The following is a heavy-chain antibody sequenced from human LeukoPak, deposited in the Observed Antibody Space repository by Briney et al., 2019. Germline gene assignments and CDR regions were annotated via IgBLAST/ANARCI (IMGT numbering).Heavy chain of an antibody. D-gene: IGHD6-13*01. Sequence: GGSLTLSCAASAFIFSNYAMSWVRQTPGKGLEWVSSITTAGRTYYADSVKGRFTISRDNSKNTLYLQMNSLRAEDTAVYYCAKSGFPDSWYYFDYWGQGTLVTVSS. CDR3: AKSGFPDSWYYFDY. CDR1: AFIFSNYA. J-gene: IGHJ4*02. V-gene: IGHV3-23*01. CDR2: ITTAGRT.